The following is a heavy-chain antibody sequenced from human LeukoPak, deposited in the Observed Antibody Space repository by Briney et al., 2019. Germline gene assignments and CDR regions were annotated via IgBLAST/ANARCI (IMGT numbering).Heavy chain of an antibody. CDR2: ISSVSTYI. Sequence: GGSLRLSCAASGFTVSSNYMSWVRQAPGKGLEWISSISSVSTYIYYADSVRGRFTISRDNARNSLYLQLNSLRAEDTAVYYCARDRKVEPLPEYWGQGTLVTVSS. CDR1: GFTVSSNY. D-gene: IGHD1-1*01. V-gene: IGHV3-21*06. J-gene: IGHJ4*02. CDR3: ARDRKVEPLPEY.